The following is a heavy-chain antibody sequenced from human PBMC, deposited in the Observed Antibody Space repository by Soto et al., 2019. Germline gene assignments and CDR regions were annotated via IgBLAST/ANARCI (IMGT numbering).Heavy chain of an antibody. CDR1: GYTFTSYD. D-gene: IGHD6-6*01. Sequence: ASVKVSCKASGYTFTSYDLHWVRQATGQGLEWMGWMNPNNGYTGYAQRFQGRVTMTTNTSIRAVYMELSSLTSEDAAVYYCARGGISARISFDYWGQGTPVTVSS. CDR3: ARGGISARISFDY. V-gene: IGHV1-8*01. CDR2: MNPNNGYT. J-gene: IGHJ4*02.